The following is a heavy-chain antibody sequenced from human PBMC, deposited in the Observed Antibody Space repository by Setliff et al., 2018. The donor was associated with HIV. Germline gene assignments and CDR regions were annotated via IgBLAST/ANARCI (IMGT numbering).Heavy chain of an antibody. J-gene: IGHJ6*02. V-gene: IGHV4-4*07. CDR2: IQTSGRT. D-gene: IGHD3-3*01. CDR3: ARDNPHFGVASSYYYGMDV. CDR1: GGSISNYY. Sequence: SETLSLTCTVSGGSISNYYWSWIRQPAGKGLEWIGRIQTSGRTNNNPSLKSRVTMSVDTSKNQFSLKLSSVTAADTAVYYCARDNPHFGVASSYYYGMDVWGQGTTVTVSS.